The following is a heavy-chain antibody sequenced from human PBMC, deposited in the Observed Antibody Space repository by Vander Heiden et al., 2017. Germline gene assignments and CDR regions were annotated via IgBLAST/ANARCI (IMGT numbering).Heavy chain of an antibody. Sequence: EVQLVESGGGLVQPGGSGRLCGAASGFTFSHYFIHWVRQAPGKGLVWVSNINGDGSTTNYADSVKGRFTISRDNAKNTLYLQMNNLRAEDTAVYYCARGNYGMDVWGQGTTVTVS. V-gene: IGHV3-74*01. CDR1: GFTFSHYF. CDR2: INGDGSTT. J-gene: IGHJ6*02. CDR3: ARGNYGMDV.